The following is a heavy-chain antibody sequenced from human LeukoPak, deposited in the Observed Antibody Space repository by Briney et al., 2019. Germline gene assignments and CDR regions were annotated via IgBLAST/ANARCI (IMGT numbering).Heavy chain of an antibody. D-gene: IGHD6-6*01. CDR1: GFTFSSYS. J-gene: IGHJ4*02. V-gene: IGHV3-21*01. CDR3: ARTIAARCFDY. CDR2: ISSSSYI. Sequence: GGSLRLSCAASGFTFSSYSMNWVRQAPGKGLEWVSSISSSSYIYYADSVKGRFTISRDNAKNSLYLQMNSLRAEDTAVYYCARTIAARCFDYWGQGTLVTVSS.